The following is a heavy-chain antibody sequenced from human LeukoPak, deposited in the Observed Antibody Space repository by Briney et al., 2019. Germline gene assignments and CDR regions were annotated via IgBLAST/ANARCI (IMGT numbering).Heavy chain of an antibody. CDR1: GGSISSYY. J-gene: IGHJ4*02. D-gene: IGHD4-17*01. V-gene: IGHV4-59*08. CDR3: AGGYGDSPYYFHY. Sequence: SETLSLTCTVSGGSISSYYWSWIRQPPGKGLEWIGYIYYSGSTNYNPSLKSRVTISVATSKNQFSLKLSSVTAADTAGYYCAGGYGDSPYYFHYWGQGTLVTVSS. CDR2: IYYSGST.